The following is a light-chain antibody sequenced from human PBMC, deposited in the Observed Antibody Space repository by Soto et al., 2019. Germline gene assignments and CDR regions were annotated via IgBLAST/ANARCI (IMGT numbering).Light chain of an antibody. V-gene: IGKV1-6*02. J-gene: IGKJ1*01. Sequence: AIQMTQSPSSLSASVGDRLIITCRASEDIGSALGWYQHRPGTAPKLLIYGASRLESGVPSRFSASGSGTYFTLVINNMHPEDCATYYCLEDDDYPRTFGQGTKVEL. CDR3: LEDDDYPRT. CDR1: EDIGSA. CDR2: GAS.